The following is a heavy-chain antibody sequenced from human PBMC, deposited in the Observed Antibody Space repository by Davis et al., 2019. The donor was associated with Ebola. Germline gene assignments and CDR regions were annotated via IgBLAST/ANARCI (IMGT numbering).Heavy chain of an antibody. CDR3: ARSGSYYEIDC. D-gene: IGHD1-26*01. Sequence: MPSETLSLTCTVSGGSISSYYWSWIRQPPGKGLEWIGEINHSGSTNYNPSLKSRVTISVDTSKNQFSLKLSSVTAADTAVYYCARSGSYYEIDCWGQGTLVTVSS. CDR1: GGSISSYY. J-gene: IGHJ4*02. V-gene: IGHV4-34*01. CDR2: INHSGST.